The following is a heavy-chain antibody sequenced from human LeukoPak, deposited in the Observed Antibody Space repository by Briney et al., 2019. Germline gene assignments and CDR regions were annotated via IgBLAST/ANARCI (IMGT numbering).Heavy chain of an antibody. CDR3: ARVNYYDSSGYSAFDI. V-gene: IGHV4-34*09. CDR2: INHSGST. J-gene: IGHJ3*02. Sequence: SEALSLTCAVYGGSFSGYYWSWIRQPPGKGLEWIGEINHSGSTNYNPSLKSRVTISVDTSKNQFSLKLSSVTAADTAVYYCARVNYYDSSGYSAFDIWGQGTMVTVSS. CDR1: GGSFSGYY. D-gene: IGHD3-22*01.